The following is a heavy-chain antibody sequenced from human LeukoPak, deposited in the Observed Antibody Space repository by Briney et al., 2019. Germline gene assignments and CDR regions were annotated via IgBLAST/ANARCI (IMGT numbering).Heavy chain of an antibody. CDR2: INPSGGST. V-gene: IGHV1-46*01. D-gene: IGHD2-15*01. CDR3: ASDLKRYCSGGSCYSGYFQH. J-gene: IGHJ1*01. Sequence: ASVKVSCKASGYTFTSYYMHWVRQAPGQGLEWMGIINPSGGSTSYAQKFQGRVTMTRDTSTSTVYMELSSLRSEDTAVYYCASDLKRYCSGGSCYSGYFQHWGQGTLVTVSS. CDR1: GYTFTSYY.